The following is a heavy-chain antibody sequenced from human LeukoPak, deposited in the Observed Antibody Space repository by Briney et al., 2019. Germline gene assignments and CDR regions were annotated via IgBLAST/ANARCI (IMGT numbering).Heavy chain of an antibody. D-gene: IGHD6-19*01. CDR1: RGSISSYS. J-gene: IGHJ3*01. CDR2: IYYSGST. V-gene: IGHV4-59*01. Sequence: SETLSLTCTVSRGSISSYSWSWVRQPPGKGLEWIAYIYYSGSTNYNPSLKSRVTLSLDTSNNQFSLKLSSVTAADTAVYYCARVYYSNRWFNACDAWRQGTMDT. CDR3: ARVYYSNRWFNACDA.